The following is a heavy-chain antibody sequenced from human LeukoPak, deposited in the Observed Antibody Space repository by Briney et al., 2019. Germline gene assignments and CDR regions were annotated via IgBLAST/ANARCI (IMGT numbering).Heavy chain of an antibody. J-gene: IGHJ4*02. CDR3: ARLTDKDYNDWGIDY. CDR2: IYPGDSDT. CDR1: GYSFTSYW. D-gene: IGHD7-27*01. V-gene: IGHV5-51*01. Sequence: GESLKIPCKGSGYSFTSYWIGWVRQMPGKGLEWMGSIYPGDSDTRYSPSFQGQVTISVDKSISTAYLQWSRLKASDTAMYYCARLTDKDYNDWGIDYWGQGTLVTVSS.